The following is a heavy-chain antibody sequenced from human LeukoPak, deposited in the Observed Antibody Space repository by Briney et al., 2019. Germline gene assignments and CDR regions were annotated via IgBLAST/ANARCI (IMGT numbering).Heavy chain of an antibody. D-gene: IGHD6-13*01. CDR3: AKGGSGWYRIDY. CDR1: GFTFSSYG. V-gene: IGHV3-30*18. J-gene: IGHJ4*02. CDR2: ISYDGSNK. Sequence: GGSLRLSCAASGFTFSSYGMHWVRQAPGKGLEWVAVISYDGSNKYYADSVKGRFTISRDNSKNTLYLQMNSLRAEDTAVYYCAKGGSGWYRIDYWGQGTLVTVSS.